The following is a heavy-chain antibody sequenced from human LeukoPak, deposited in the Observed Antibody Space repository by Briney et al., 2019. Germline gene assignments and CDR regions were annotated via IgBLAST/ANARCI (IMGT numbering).Heavy chain of an antibody. D-gene: IGHD4-11*01. V-gene: IGHV3-30*02. Sequence: GGSLRLSCAVSGFTLSNYGMHWVRQAPGKGLEWVAFIRHDGSNTNYADSVKGRFTISRDNSKNTLYLQMNSLRAEDTAVYYCARGSTVNWFDPWGQGTLVTVSS. CDR3: ARGSTVNWFDP. CDR2: IRHDGSNT. J-gene: IGHJ5*02. CDR1: GFTLSNYG.